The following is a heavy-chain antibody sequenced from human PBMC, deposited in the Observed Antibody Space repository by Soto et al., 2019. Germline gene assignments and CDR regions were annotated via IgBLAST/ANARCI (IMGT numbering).Heavy chain of an antibody. V-gene: IGHV4-4*02. CDR1: GGSISSSNW. D-gene: IGHD3-10*01. J-gene: IGHJ6*02. CDR2: IYHSGST. Sequence: QVQLQESGPGLVKPSGTLSLTCAVSGGSISSSNWWSWVRQPPGKGLEWIGEIYHSGSTNYNPSLKSRVTIAVDKSKNQFSLKLSSVTAADTAVYYCARGRLLWFGEDEQVLDVWGQGTTVTVSS. CDR3: ARGRLLWFGEDEQVLDV.